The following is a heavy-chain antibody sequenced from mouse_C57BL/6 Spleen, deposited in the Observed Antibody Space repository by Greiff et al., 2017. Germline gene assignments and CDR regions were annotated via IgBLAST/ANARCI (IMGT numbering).Heavy chain of an antibody. CDR2: IYPGDGDT. CDR3: ARGGGSSPWYFDV. J-gene: IGHJ1*03. D-gene: IGHD1-1*01. Sequence: VQLQQSGPELVKPGASVKISCKASGYAFSSSWMNWVKQRPGKGLEWIGRIYPGDGDTNYNGKFKGKATLTADKSSSTAYMQLSSLTSEDSAVYFSARGGGSSPWYFDVWGTGTTVTVSS. CDR1: GYAFSSSW. V-gene: IGHV1-82*01.